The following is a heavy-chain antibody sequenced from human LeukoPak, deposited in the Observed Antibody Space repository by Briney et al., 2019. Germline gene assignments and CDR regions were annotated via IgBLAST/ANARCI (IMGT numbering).Heavy chain of an antibody. CDR2: INSDGSIT. Sequence: PGGSLRLSCAASGFTFSSHWMHWVRPAPGKGLVWVSRINSDGSITTYADSVKGRFTLSRDNAKNTLYLQMNTLRAEDTAVYYCARVREGRYFDYWGQGTLVTVSS. V-gene: IGHV3-74*01. CDR3: ARVREGRYFDY. D-gene: IGHD1-26*01. CDR1: GFTFSSHW. J-gene: IGHJ4*02.